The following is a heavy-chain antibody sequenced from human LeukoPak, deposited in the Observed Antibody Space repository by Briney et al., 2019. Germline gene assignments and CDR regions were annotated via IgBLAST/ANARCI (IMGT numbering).Heavy chain of an antibody. CDR2: IYYSGRT. V-gene: IGHV4-59*01. CDR1: GGSISSYY. D-gene: IGHD3-22*01. CDR3: ARSYYYDSSGYSFDY. J-gene: IGHJ4*02. Sequence: SETLSLTCAVSGGSISSYYWSWIRQPPGKGLEWIGYIYYSGRTNYNPSLKSRVTISVDTSKNQFSLKLSSVTAADTAVYYCARSYYYDSSGYSFDYWGQGTLVTVSA.